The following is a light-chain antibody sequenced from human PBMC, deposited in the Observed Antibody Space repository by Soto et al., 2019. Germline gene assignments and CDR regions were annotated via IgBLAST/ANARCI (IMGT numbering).Light chain of an antibody. CDR1: QTVSSSF. CDR2: DAS. V-gene: IGKV3-20*01. CDR3: QQFGSLGT. J-gene: IGKJ4*02. Sequence: EVVLTQSPGTLSLSPGERATLSCRTSQTVSSSFLAWYQQKPGQAPRLLMFDASNRATDIPDRFSGSGSGTDFTLTIGRLEPEDFAVYYCQQFGSLGTFGRGTKVEI.